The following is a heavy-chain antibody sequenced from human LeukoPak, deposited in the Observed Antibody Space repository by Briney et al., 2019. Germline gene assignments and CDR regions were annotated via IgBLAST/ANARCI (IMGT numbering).Heavy chain of an antibody. Sequence: GGSLRLSCAASGFTFSSHEMNWVRQAPGKGLEWVSYISSSGSTIYYADSVKGRFTISRDNAKNSLYLQMNSLRAEDTAVYYCARRTIWFGEFDYGSGSYGWFDPWGQGTLVTVSS. V-gene: IGHV3-48*03. CDR3: ARRTIWFGEFDYGSGSYGWFDP. CDR2: ISSSGSTI. J-gene: IGHJ5*02. D-gene: IGHD3-10*01. CDR1: GFTFSSHE.